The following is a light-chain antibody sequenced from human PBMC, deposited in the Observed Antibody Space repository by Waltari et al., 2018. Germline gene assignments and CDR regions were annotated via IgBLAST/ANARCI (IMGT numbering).Light chain of an antibody. CDR2: EDT. V-gene: IGLV3-10*01. CDR3: YSTDYTGNYWV. CDR1: ALPNKY. Sequence: SYELTQPPSVSVSPGHTARITCSGEALPNKYDYWYRQKSGQAPVLVIYEDTNRPSGIPERFSASNSGAVATLTITGAQVEDEADYYCYSTDYTGNYWVFGGGTKLTVL. J-gene: IGLJ3*02.